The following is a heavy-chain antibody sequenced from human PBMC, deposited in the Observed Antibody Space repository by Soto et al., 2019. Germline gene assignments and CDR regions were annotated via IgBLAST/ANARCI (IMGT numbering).Heavy chain of an antibody. D-gene: IGHD4-17*01. CDR2: IYYTGRT. CDR1: GGSIRTGGYY. V-gene: IGHV4-31*03. Sequence: SETLSLTCTVSGGSIRTGGYYWSWICQHPGKGLEWLGYIYYTGRTYYNPSLKNRLTMSVDMSKSQFSLKLTSLTAADTAVYYCAKDPSPQPTTVVTPGWFDPWGQGILVTVS. J-gene: IGHJ5*02. CDR3: AKDPSPQPTTVVTPGWFDP.